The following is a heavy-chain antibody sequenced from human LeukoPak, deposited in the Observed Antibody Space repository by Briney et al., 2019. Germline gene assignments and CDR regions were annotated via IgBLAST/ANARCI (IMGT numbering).Heavy chain of an antibody. Sequence: SETLSLTCTVSGYSISSGYYWGWIRQPPGKGLEWIGTIHSRGSTYYNPSLKSRVTISVDTSKNQFSLKLSSVTAADTAVYYCARLPTGYPNWFDPWGQGTLVTVSS. J-gene: IGHJ5*02. CDR3: ARLPTGYPNWFDP. CDR1: GYSISSGYY. D-gene: IGHD4-17*01. CDR2: IHSRGST. V-gene: IGHV4-38-2*02.